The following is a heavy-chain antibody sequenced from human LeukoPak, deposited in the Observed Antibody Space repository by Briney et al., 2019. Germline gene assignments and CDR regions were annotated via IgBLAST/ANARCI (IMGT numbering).Heavy chain of an antibody. J-gene: IGHJ4*02. CDR2: ISSDSTTI. CDR3: GRGRAY. CDR1: GITFSSYS. Sequence: GGSLRLSCAASGITFSSYSMNWVRQAPGKGLEWVSYISSDSTTIYYADSVKGRFTISRDNAKTSLYLQMNSLRDEDTAVYYCGRGRAYWGQGTLVSVSS. V-gene: IGHV3-48*02.